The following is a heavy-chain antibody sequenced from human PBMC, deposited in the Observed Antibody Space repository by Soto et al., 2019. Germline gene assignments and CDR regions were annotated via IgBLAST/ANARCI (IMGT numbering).Heavy chain of an antibody. V-gene: IGHV4-4*07. Sequence: TSETLSLTCTVSGGSISSYYWSWIRQPAGKGLEWIGRIYTSGSTNYNPSLKSRVTMSVDTSKSQFSLKLSSVTAADTAVYYCARGYYDFWSGPGGFDPWGQGALVTVSS. CDR3: ARGYYDFWSGPGGFDP. CDR2: IYTSGST. CDR1: GGSISSYY. J-gene: IGHJ5*02. D-gene: IGHD3-3*01.